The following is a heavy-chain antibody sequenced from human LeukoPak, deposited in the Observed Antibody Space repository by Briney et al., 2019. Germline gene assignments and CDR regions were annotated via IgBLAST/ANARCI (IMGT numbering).Heavy chain of an antibody. V-gene: IGHV3-23*01. J-gene: IGHJ4*02. CDR3: AKGQIVVVTATRSGFDY. CDR2: ISGSGGST. CDR1: GFTFSSYA. Sequence: GGSLRLSCAASGFTFSSYAMSWVRQAPGKGLEWVSAISGSGGSTYYADSVKGRFTISRDNSKNSLYLQMNSLRAEDTAVYYCAKGQIVVVTATRSGFDYWGQGTLVTVSS. D-gene: IGHD2-21*02.